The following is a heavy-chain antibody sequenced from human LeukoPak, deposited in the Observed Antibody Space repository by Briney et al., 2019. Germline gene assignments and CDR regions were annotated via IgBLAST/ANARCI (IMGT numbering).Heavy chain of an antibody. Sequence: PGGSLRLSCAASGFTFSTYGMNWVRQAPRKRLEQILAISGSGGNTYYADSVKSRFTISRDNSKNTLYLQMNSLRAEDTAVYYCAKVKIWSATGCADYWGQGTLVTVSS. CDR1: GFTFSTYG. CDR2: ISGSGGNT. D-gene: IGHD1-14*01. CDR3: AKVKIWSATGCADY. J-gene: IGHJ4*02. V-gene: IGHV3-23*01.